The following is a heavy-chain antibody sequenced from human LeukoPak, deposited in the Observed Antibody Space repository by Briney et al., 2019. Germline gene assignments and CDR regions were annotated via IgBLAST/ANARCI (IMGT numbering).Heavy chain of an antibody. V-gene: IGHV3-23*01. CDR3: ARHDSFIPY. D-gene: IGHD2-21*01. CDR2: ISDNEGRT. CDR1: GFTFNYYA. Sequence: PGGSLRLSCAASGFTFNYYAMSWVRQAPGKGLEWVSGISDNEGRTYYTDYVKGRFTISRDNTKNTVYLQMNNLRADDTAVYFCARHDSFIPYWGQGTLVTVCS. J-gene: IGHJ4*02.